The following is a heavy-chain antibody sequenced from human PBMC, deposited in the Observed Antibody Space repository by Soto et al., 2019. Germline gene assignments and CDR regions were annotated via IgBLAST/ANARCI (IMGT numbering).Heavy chain of an antibody. D-gene: IGHD2-2*01. CDR1: GYTFTSYA. V-gene: IGHV1-3*01. Sequence: ASVKVSCKASGYTFTSYAMHWVRQAPGQRLEWMGWINAGNGNTKYSQKFQGRVTITRDTSASTAYMELSSLRSEDTAVYYCAGDDQIVVVPAAIGFGWFDPWGQGTLVTVSS. CDR2: INAGNGNT. J-gene: IGHJ5*02. CDR3: AGDDQIVVVPAAIGFGWFDP.